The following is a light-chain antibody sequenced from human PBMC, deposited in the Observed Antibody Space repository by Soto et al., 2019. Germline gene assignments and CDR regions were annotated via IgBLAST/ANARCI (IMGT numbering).Light chain of an antibody. Sequence: SYELTQTPSVSVCPRQTARRTCSGDELSKQYVYWYQQKPGQAPVLVIYKDSERASGIPERFSASSSGTTVTLTISGVRAEDEADYYCQSSDDTGNYYLFGTGTKVTVL. CDR1: ELSKQY. J-gene: IGLJ1*01. V-gene: IGLV3-25*02. CDR3: QSSDDTGNYYL. CDR2: KDS.